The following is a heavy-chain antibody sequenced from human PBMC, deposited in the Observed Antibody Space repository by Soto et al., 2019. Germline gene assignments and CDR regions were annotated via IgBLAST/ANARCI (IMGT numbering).Heavy chain of an antibody. J-gene: IGHJ5*02. D-gene: IGHD5-18*01. CDR2: IYSDGTT. V-gene: IGHV4-4*07. CDR1: GGSISGYY. Sequence: LSLTCIVSGGSISGYYWSWIRQPAGKELEWIGRIYSDGTTNYNPSLKGRGTMSVDTSKKQISLKLTSVTAADTAMYYCARDRGYRSGSFGSWGQGVLVTVSS. CDR3: ARDRGYRSGSFGS.